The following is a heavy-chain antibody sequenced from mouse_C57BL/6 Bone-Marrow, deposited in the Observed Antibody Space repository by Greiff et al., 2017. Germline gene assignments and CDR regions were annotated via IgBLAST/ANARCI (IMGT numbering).Heavy chain of an antibody. V-gene: IGHV6-3*01. CDR1: GFTFSNYW. D-gene: IGHD2-2*01. CDR2: IRLKSDNYAT. Sequence: VQLKESGGGLVQPGGSMKLSCVASGFTFSNYWMNWVRQSPEKGLEWVAQIRLKSDNYATHYAESVKGRFTISRDDSKSSVYLQMNNLRAADTGIYYCTAIYYGYGWFAYWGQGTLVTVSA. CDR3: TAIYYGYGWFAY. J-gene: IGHJ3*01.